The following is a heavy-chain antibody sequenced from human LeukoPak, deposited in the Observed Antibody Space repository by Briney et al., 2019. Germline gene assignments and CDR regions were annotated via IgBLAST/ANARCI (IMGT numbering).Heavy chain of an antibody. Sequence: GGSLRLSCAASGFTYNIYAMNWVRQAPGKGLEWVASISSSSDFIAYADSVRGRFTISRDNARNSLYLQMNSLRADDTALYYCTSELGIVGGRRNDCWGQGTLVTVSS. D-gene: IGHD1-26*01. J-gene: IGHJ4*02. V-gene: IGHV3-21*01. CDR3: TSELGIVGGRRNDC. CDR1: GFTYNIYA. CDR2: ISSSSDFI.